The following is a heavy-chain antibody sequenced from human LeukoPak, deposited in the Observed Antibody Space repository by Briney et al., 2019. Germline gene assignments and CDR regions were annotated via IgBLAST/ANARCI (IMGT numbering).Heavy chain of an antibody. D-gene: IGHD3-10*01. Sequence: SETLSLTCTVSGGSVSSGSYYWSWIRQPPGKGLEWIGYIYYTGSTNYNPSLKSRVTISVDTSKNQFSLKLSSVTAADTAVYYCTRNRGWDSFDIWGQGTMVTVSS. V-gene: IGHV4-61*01. CDR1: GGSVSSGSYY. CDR3: TRNRGWDSFDI. J-gene: IGHJ3*02. CDR2: IYYTGST.